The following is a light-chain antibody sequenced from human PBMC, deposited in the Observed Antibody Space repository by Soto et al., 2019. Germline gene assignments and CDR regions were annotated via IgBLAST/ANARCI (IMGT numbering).Light chain of an antibody. CDR3: QQWHSSPSIT. Sequence: DIQMTQSPSTLSASVGDRVTITCRASQSISSWLAWYQQKPGKAPKLLIYDASSLESGVPSRFSGSGSGTEFTLTISNLQPEDFAVYFCQQWHSSPSITFGQGTRLEIK. V-gene: IGKV1-5*01. J-gene: IGKJ5*01. CDR1: QSISSW. CDR2: DAS.